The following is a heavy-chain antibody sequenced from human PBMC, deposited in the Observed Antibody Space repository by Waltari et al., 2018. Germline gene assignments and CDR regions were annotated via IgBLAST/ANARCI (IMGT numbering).Heavy chain of an antibody. J-gene: IGHJ4*02. Sequence: QVQLVQSGAEVKKPGSSVKVSCKASGGTFSSYTNSWVRQAPGQGLEWMGKVNPRSGDTTYAQKFQDRVTLISDTSINTAYMELTRLTSDDTAVYYCARDRASLGHPMSREFDYWGRGTLVTVSS. CDR2: VNPRSGDT. CDR1: GGTFSSYT. V-gene: IGHV1-2*02. CDR3: ARDRASLGHPMSREFDY. D-gene: IGHD3-10*02.